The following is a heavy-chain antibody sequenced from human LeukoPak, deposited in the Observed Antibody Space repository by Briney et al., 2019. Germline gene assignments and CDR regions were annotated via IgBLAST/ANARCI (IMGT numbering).Heavy chain of an antibody. CDR1: GFTFSSYG. J-gene: IGHJ4*02. Sequence: GGSLRLSCAASGFTFSSYGMHWVRQAPGKGLEWVAVIWYDGSNKYYADSVKGRFTISRDNSKNTLYLQMNSLRAEDTAVYYCTRAGSGSSNFWGLGTPVIASS. D-gene: IGHD6-19*01. CDR3: TRAGSGSSNF. CDR2: IWYDGSNK. V-gene: IGHV3-33*01.